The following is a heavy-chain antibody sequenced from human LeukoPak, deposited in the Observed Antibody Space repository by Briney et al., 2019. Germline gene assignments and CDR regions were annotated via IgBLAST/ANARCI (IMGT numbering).Heavy chain of an antibody. CDR3: AAGTPALEF. J-gene: IGHJ4*02. CDR1: GGSISSSSYY. Sequence: PSETLSLTCTVSGGSISSSSYYWGWIRQPPGKGLEWIGSIYYSGSTYYNPSLKSRVTISVDTSKNQFSLKLTSVTAADTAVYYCAAGTPALEFWGQGTLVTVSS. D-gene: IGHD2-15*01. V-gene: IGHV4-39*01. CDR2: IYYSGST.